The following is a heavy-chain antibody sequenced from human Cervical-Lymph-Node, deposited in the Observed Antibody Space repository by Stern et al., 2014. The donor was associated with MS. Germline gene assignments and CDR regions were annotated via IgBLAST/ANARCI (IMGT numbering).Heavy chain of an antibody. CDR2: ISPYNGKT. D-gene: IGHD1-14*01. J-gene: IGHJ4*02. CDR3: ARMGSGHDY. V-gene: IGHV1-18*01. CDR1: GYTFTRYA. Sequence: VQLVQSGAEVKKPGASVKVSCQASGYTFTRYAINWVQQAPGQGLEWMVWISPYNGKTTYAQRFQGRVTMTTDTSTSTAYMEVRSLRSDDTAVFFCARMGSGHDYWGQGTLVTVSS.